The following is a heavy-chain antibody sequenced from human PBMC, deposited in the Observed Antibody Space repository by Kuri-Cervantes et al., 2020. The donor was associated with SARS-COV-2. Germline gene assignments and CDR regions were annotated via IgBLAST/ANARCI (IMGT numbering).Heavy chain of an antibody. CDR1: GFTFSGSA. CDR2: IRSKANSYAT. J-gene: IGHJ4*02. CDR3: TSLSTVAPFDY. V-gene: IGHV3-73*01. Sequence: GESLKISCAASGFTFSGSAMHWVRQASGKGLEWVGRIRSKANSYATAYAASVKGRFTISRDDSKNTAYLQMSSLKTEDTAVYYCTSLSTVAPFDYWGQGTLVTVSS. D-gene: IGHD4-11*01.